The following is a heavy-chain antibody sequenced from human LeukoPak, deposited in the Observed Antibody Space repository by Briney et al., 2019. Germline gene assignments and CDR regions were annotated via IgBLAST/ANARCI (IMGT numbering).Heavy chain of an antibody. CDR2: INSDGSST. J-gene: IGHJ4*02. CDR1: GFTLSSYW. Sequence: GGSLRLSCAASGFTLSSYWMHWVRQAPGKGLVWVSRINSDGSSTNDAASVKGRFTISRDDAKNTLYLQMNSLRAEDTAVYYCTRGGPIRTALDYWGQGTLVTV. CDR3: TRGGPIRTALDY. V-gene: IGHV3-74*01. D-gene: IGHD2-21*02.